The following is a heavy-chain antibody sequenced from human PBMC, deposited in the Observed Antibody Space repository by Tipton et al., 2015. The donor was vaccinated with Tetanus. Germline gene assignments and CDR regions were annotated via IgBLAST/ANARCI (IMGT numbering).Heavy chain of an antibody. D-gene: IGHD1-26*01. Sequence: TLSLTCTVSGGSISSGGYYWTWIRQHPGKGLEWIGDIYYSGSTYHNPSLKSRVIISVDTSKNQFSVNLNSVTAADTAVYYCARDQARGARGWNYFDYWGQGALVTVSS. CDR3: ARDQARGARGWNYFDY. CDR2: IYYSGST. CDR1: GGSISSGGYY. J-gene: IGHJ4*02. V-gene: IGHV4-31*03.